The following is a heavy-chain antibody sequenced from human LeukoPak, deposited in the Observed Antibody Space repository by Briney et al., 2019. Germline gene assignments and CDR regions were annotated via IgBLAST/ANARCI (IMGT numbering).Heavy chain of an antibody. CDR1: GYTLTGYY. CDR2: INPNSGGT. V-gene: IGHV1-2*04. CDR3: ARAESVIVVVPAAGLDY. J-gene: IGHJ4*02. Sequence: ASVKVSCKAPGYTLTGYYMHWVRQAPGQGLEWMGWINPNSGGTNYAQKFQGWVTMTRDTSISTAYMELSRLRSDDTAVYYCARAESVIVVVPAAGLDYWGQGTLVTVSS. D-gene: IGHD2-2*01.